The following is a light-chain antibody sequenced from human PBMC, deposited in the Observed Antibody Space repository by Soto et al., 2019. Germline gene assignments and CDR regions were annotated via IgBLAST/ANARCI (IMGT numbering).Light chain of an antibody. CDR1: QSVNSW. V-gene: IGKV1-5*01. Sequence: DIQMTQSPSTLSAFVGDRVTITCRASQSVNSWLAWYQQRPGKAPKLLIYDASTLESGVPSRFSGSGSGTEFTLTISSLQPDDFATYYCHQYNSYHTFGGGTKVAIK. CDR2: DAS. J-gene: IGKJ4*01. CDR3: HQYNSYHT.